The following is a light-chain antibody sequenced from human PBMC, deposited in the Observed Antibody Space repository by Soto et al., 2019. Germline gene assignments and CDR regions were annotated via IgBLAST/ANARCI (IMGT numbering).Light chain of an antibody. V-gene: IGKV3-20*01. CDR1: QSVSSSSY. Sequence: EIVLTQSPGTLSLSPGERATLSCRASQSVSSSSYLAWYQQKPGQAPRLLIYGASSRATGIPDRFSGSGSGTAFTLTISRLEPEDCAVYYCHQYGSSPSYTFGQGTKLEIK. CDR2: GAS. J-gene: IGKJ2*01. CDR3: HQYGSSPSYT.